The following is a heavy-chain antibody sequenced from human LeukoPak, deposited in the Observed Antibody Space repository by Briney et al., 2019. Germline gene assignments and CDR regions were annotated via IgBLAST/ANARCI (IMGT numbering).Heavy chain of an antibody. J-gene: IGHJ3*02. CDR2: IRYDGSNK. CDR3: AKVGDYDILTGYYLSGAFDI. CDR1: GFTFSSYG. D-gene: IGHD3-9*01. Sequence: GGSLRLSCAASGFTFSSYGMHWVRQAPGKGLEWVAFIRYDGSNKYYADSVKGRFTISRDNSKNTLYLQMNSLSAEDTAVYYCAKVGDYDILTGYYLSGAFDIWGQGTMVTVSS. V-gene: IGHV3-30*02.